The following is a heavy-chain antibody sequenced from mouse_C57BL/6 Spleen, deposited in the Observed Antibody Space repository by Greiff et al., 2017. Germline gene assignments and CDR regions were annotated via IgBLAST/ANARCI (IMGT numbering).Heavy chain of an antibody. D-gene: IGHD2-3*01. J-gene: IGHJ4*01. CDR3: ARGRAYAGYYGYAMDY. CDR2: IDPSDSYT. Sequence: QVQLQQPGAELVMPGASVKLSCKASGYTFTSYWMHWVKQRPGQGLEWIGEIDPSDSYTTSHQKFKGKSTLTVDKSSSTADMQLSSLTSEDSAVYYCARGRAYAGYYGYAMDYWGQGTSVTVSS. V-gene: IGHV1-69*01. CDR1: GYTFTSYW.